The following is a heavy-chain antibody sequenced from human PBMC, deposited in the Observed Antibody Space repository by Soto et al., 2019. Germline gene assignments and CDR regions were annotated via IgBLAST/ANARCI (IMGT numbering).Heavy chain of an antibody. V-gene: IGHV4-30-2*01. J-gene: IGHJ6*02. D-gene: IGHD3-10*01. Sequence: SETLSLTCAVSGGSISSGDYSWSWIRQPPGKGLEWIGYIYHSGSTYYNPSLKSRVTISVDRSKNQFSLKLSSVTAADTAVYYCARALVVRGVRGLDVWGQGTTVTVSS. CDR2: IYHSGST. CDR1: GGSISSGDYS. CDR3: ARALVVRGVRGLDV.